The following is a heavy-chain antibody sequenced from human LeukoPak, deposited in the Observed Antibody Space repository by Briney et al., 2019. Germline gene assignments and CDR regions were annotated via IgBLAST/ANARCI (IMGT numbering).Heavy chain of an antibody. J-gene: IGHJ5*02. CDR2: IYSRVT. CDR1: GGSISSYY. CDR3: ARDSGTTGEVKFDP. V-gene: IGHV4-4*07. Sequence: PSETLSLTCTVSGGSISSYYLSWIRQPAGKGLEWIGRIYSRVTTYNPSHKSRVTMSADTSRNHVSLTLNSVTAADTAVYYCARDSGTTGEVKFDPWGQGTLVTVSS. D-gene: IGHD3-10*01.